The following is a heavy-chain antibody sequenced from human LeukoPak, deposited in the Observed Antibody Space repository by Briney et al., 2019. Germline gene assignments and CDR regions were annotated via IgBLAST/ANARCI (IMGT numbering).Heavy chain of an antibody. CDR3: ARGPYSSSWYLFY. CDR1: GGSFSGYY. D-gene: IGHD6-13*01. V-gene: IGHV4-34*01. J-gene: IGHJ4*02. Sequence: PSETLSLTCAVYGGSFSGYYWSWIRQPPGKGLEWIGEINHSGSTNYNPSLKSRVTISVDTSKNQFSLKLSSVTAADTAVYYCARGPYSSSWYLFYWGQGTLVTVSS. CDR2: INHSGST.